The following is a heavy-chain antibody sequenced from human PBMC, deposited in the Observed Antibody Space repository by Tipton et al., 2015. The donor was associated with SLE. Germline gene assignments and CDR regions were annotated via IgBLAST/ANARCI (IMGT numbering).Heavy chain of an antibody. D-gene: IGHD6-25*01. J-gene: IGHJ3*02. Sequence: TLSLTCTASGGSISSYYWSWIRQPPGKGLEWIGYIYYSGSTNYNPSLKSRVTISVDTSKNQFSLKLSSVTAADTAVYYCARDKDLAAFDIWGQGTMVTVSS. CDR1: GGSISSYY. V-gene: IGHV4-59*01. CDR2: IYYSGST. CDR3: ARDKDLAAFDI.